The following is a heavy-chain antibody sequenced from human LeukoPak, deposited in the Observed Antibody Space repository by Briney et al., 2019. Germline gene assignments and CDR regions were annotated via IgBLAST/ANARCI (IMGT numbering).Heavy chain of an antibody. J-gene: IGHJ6*02. V-gene: IGHV3-30-3*01. CDR2: ISYDGSNK. D-gene: IGHD2-2*01. CDR1: GFTFSSYA. Sequence: GGSLRLSCAASGFTFSSYAMHWVRQAPGKGLEWVAVISYDGSNKYYADSVKGRFTISRDNSKNTLYPQMNSLRAEDTAVYYCARDTTVVVPAAVRYYYGMDVWGQGTTVTVSS. CDR3: ARDTTVVVPAAVRYYYGMDV.